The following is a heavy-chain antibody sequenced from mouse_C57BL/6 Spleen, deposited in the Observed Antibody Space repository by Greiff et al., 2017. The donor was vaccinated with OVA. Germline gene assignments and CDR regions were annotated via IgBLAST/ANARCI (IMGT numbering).Heavy chain of an antibody. V-gene: IGHV5-12*01. Sequence: EVMLVESGGGLVQPGGSLKLSCAASGFTFSDYYMYWVRQTPEKRLEWVAYISNGGGSTYYPDTVKGRFTISRDNAKNTLYLQMSRQKSEDTAMYYCERRAAQAYFDYWGQGTTLTVSS. D-gene: IGHD3-2*02. J-gene: IGHJ2*01. CDR1: GFTFSDYY. CDR2: ISNGGGST. CDR3: ERRAAQAYFDY.